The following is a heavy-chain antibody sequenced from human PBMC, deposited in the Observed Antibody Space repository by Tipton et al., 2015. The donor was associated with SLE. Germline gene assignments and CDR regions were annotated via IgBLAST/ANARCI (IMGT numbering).Heavy chain of an antibody. CDR3: ARESVAYRDFQH. CDR1: GGSFSGYY. Sequence: TLSLTCAVYGGSFSGYYWSWIRQPPGKGLEWIGYIYYSGSTNYNPSLKSRVTISVDTSKNQFSLQLNSVTPEDTAVYYCARESVAYRDFQHWGQGTLVTVSS. CDR2: IYYSGST. J-gene: IGHJ1*01. D-gene: IGHD6-19*01. V-gene: IGHV4-59*12.